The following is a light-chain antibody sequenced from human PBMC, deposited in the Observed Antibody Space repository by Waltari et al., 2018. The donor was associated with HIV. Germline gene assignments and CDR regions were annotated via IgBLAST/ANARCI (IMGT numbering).Light chain of an antibody. J-gene: IGLJ2*01. V-gene: IGLV1-47*01. CDR2: RNN. CDR3: AAWDDSLL. CDR1: RSNIGSNH. Sequence: QSVLPQPPSASGTPGQRVTISCSGSRSNIGSNHVYWYQQLPGTAPKLLIYRNNQRPSGVPDRFSGSKSGTSASLAISGLRSEDEADYYCAAWDDSLLFGGGTKLTVL.